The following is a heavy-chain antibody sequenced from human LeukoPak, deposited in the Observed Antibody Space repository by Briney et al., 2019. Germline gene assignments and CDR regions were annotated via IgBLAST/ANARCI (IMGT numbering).Heavy chain of an antibody. CDR3: AGDDNSAAAGTGPFDY. CDR2: ISSSGSTI. V-gene: IGHV3-11*04. D-gene: IGHD6-13*01. CDR1: GFTFSDYY. J-gene: IGHJ4*02. Sequence: GGSLRLSCAASGFTFSDYYMSWIRQAPGKGLEWVSYISSSGSTIYYADSVKGRFTISRDNAKNSLYLQMNSLRAEDTAVYYCAGDDNSAAAGTGPFDYWGQGTLVTVSS.